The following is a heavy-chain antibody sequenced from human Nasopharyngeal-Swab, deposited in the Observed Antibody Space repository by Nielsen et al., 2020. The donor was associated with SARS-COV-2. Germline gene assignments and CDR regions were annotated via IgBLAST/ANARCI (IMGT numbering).Heavy chain of an antibody. CDR2: IGTAGDT. J-gene: IGHJ6*02. CDR3: ARGVSTYDSSGYPRSYYYYGMDV. V-gene: IGHV3-13*04. D-gene: IGHD3-22*01. Sequence: GESLKISCAASGFTFSSYDMHWVRQATGKGLEWVSAIGTAGDTYCPGSVKGRFTISRENAKNSLYLQMNSLRAGDTAVYYCARGVSTYDSSGYPRSYYYYGMDVWGQGTTVTVSS. CDR1: GFTFSSYD.